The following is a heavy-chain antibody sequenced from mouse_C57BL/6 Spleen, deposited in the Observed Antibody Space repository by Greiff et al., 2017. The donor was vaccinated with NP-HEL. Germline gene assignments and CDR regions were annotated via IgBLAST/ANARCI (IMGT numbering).Heavy chain of an antibody. J-gene: IGHJ1*03. Sequence: EVQLQQSGAELVRPGASVKLSCTASGFNIKDYYMHWVKQRPEQGLEWIGWIDPEDGDTEYAPKFQGKATMTADTSSNTAYLQLSSLTSEDTAVYYGTTIYYGNYGYFDVWGTGTTVTVSS. CDR3: TTIYYGNYGYFDV. D-gene: IGHD2-1*01. CDR1: GFNIKDYY. CDR2: IDPEDGDT. V-gene: IGHV14-1*01.